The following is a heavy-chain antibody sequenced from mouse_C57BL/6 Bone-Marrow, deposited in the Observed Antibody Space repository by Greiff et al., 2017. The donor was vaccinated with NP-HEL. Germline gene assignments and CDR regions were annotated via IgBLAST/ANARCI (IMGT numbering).Heavy chain of an antibody. J-gene: IGHJ2*01. D-gene: IGHD1-1*01. V-gene: IGHV1-15*01. CDR1: GYTFTDYE. CDR3: TRWSPYYYGSSKDDFDY. Sequence: VQLQQSGAELVRPGASVTLSCKASGYTFTDYEMHWVKQTPVHGLEWIGAIDPETGGTAYNQKFKGKAILTADKSSSTAYMELRSLTSEDSAVYYCTRWSPYYYGSSKDDFDYWGQGTTLTVSS. CDR2: IDPETGGT.